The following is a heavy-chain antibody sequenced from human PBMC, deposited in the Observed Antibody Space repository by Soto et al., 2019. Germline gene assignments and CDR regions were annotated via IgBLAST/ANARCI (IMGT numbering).Heavy chain of an antibody. D-gene: IGHD2-15*01. V-gene: IGHV1-46*01. CDR3: ARGGALWVVERTGWFDP. Sequence: QVQLVQSGAEVKKPGASVKVSCKASGYTFTSYYMHWVRQAPGQGLEWMGIINPSGGSTSYAQKFQGRVTMTRDTSTSTVYMELSSLRSEDTAVYYCARGGALWVVERTGWFDPWGQGTLVTVSS. J-gene: IGHJ5*02. CDR1: GYTFTSYY. CDR2: INPSGGST.